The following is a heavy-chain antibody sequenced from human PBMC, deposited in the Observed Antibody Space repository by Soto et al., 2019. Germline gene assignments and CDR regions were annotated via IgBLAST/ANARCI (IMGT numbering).Heavy chain of an antibody. CDR2: ISSNGGST. J-gene: IGHJ6*02. D-gene: IGHD3-10*01. Sequence: GGSLRLSRSASGFTFSSYAIHWVRQAPGKGLEYVSAISSNGGSTYYADSVKGRFTISRDNSKNTLYLQMSNLRAEDTAVYYCVKDRTPSYYAPQSRYYYGMDVWGQGTTVTVSS. V-gene: IGHV3-64D*06. CDR3: VKDRTPSYYAPQSRYYYGMDV. CDR1: GFTFSSYA.